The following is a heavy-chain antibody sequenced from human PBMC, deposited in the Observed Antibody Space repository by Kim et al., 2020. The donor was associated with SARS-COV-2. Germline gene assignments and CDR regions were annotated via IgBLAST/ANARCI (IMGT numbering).Heavy chain of an antibody. CDR2: IYYSGST. CDR1: GGSISSYY. J-gene: IGHJ5*02. CDR3: AGIFMVRGAFRGFDP. Sequence: SETLSLTCTVSGGSISSYYWSWIRQPPGKGLEWIGYIYYSGSTNYNPSLKSRVTISVDTSKNQFSLKLSSVTAADTAVYYCAGIFMVRGAFRGFDPWGQGTLVTVSS. D-gene: IGHD3-10*01. V-gene: IGHV4-59*01.